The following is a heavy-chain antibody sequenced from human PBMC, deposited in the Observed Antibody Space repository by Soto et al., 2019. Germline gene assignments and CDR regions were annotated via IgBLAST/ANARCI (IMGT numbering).Heavy chain of an antibody. CDR3: ARGRDFWSGSYNP. D-gene: IGHD3-3*01. J-gene: IGHJ5*02. V-gene: IGHV4-59*01. CDR1: GGSISSYY. CDR2: IYYSGST. Sequence: SETLSLTCTVSGGSISSYYWSWIRQPPGKGLEWIGYIYYSGSTNYNPSLKSRVTISVDTSKNQFSLKLSSVTAADTAVYYCARGRDFWSGSYNPWGQGTLVTVSS.